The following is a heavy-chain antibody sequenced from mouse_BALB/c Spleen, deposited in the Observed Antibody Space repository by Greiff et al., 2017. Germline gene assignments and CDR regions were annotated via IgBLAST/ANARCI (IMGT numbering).Heavy chain of an antibody. CDR3: AIDSSGYVGFAY. CDR1: GYTFTDYV. CDR2: IYPGSGST. D-gene: IGHD3-2*01. V-gene: IGHV1-77*01. Sequence: VKLMESGPELVKPGASVKMSCKASGYTFTDYVISWVKQRTGQGLEWIGEIYPGSGSTYYNEKFKGKATLTADKSSNTAYMQLSSLTSEDSAVYFCAIDSSGYVGFAYWGQGTLVTVSA. J-gene: IGHJ3*01.